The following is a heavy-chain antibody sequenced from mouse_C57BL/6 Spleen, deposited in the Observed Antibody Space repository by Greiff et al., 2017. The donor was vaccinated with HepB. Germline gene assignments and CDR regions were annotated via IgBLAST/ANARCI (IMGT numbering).Heavy chain of an antibody. J-gene: IGHJ2*01. CDR2: IDPSDSYT. CDR1: GYTFTSYW. CDR3: ARSRAGLDY. Sequence: VQLQQSGAELVMPGASVKLSCKASGYTFTSYWMHWVKQRPGQGLEWIGEIDPSDSYTNYNQKFKGKSTLTVDKSSSTAYMQLSSLTSEDSAVYYCARSRAGLDYWGQGTTLTVSS. V-gene: IGHV1-69*01. D-gene: IGHD3-1*01.